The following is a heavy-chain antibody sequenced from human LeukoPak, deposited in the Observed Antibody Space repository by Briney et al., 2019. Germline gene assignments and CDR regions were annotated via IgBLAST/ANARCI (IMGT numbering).Heavy chain of an antibody. J-gene: IGHJ6*03. D-gene: IGHD3-3*01. CDR2: IIPIFGTA. CDR1: GGTFSSYA. CDR3: AREGYDFWSGDSAPHYYMDV. Sequence: ASVKVSCKASGGTFSSYAISWVRQAPGQGLEWMGGIIPIFGTANYAQKFQGRVTITTDESTSTAYMELSSLRSEDTAVYYCAREGYDFWSGDSAPHYYMDVWGKGTTVTV. V-gene: IGHV1-69*05.